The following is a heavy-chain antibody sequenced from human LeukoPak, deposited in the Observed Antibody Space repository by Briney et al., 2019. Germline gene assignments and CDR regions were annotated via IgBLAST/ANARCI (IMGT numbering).Heavy chain of an antibody. CDR3: AKAYGSGSYYHFDY. CDR2: ITSGSTYI. Sequence: GGSLRLSCAASGFIFSSYSMNWVRQAPGKGLEWVSSITSGSTYIYYADSVKGRFTISRDNSKNTLYLQMNSLRAEDTAVYYCAKAYGSGSYYHFDYWGQGTLVTVSS. J-gene: IGHJ4*02. V-gene: IGHV3-21*04. CDR1: GFIFSSYS. D-gene: IGHD3-10*01.